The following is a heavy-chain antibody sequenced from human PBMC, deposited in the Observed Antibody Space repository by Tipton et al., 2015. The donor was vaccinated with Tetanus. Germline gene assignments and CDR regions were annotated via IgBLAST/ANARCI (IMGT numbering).Heavy chain of an antibody. CDR1: GGSLNTFY. CDR2: VYSSGGT. D-gene: IGHD1-26*01. Sequence: TLSLTCTVSGGSLNTFYWNWIRQPAGKGLEWIGRVYSSGGTNYNPSLKSRVTMSMDASKNQFSLELTSVTAADTAVYYCARDFRERSGTYYSYYYTMDVWGQGTTVAVSS. J-gene: IGHJ6*02. V-gene: IGHV4-4*07. CDR3: ARDFRERSGTYYSYYYTMDV.